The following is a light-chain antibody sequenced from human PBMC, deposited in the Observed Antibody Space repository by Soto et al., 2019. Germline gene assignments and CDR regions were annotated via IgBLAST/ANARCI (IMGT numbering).Light chain of an antibody. Sequence: QLVLTQPPSASGSPGQSVTISCTGTSSDVGGYNYVSWYQQHPGKAPKLMIYEVSKRPSGVPDRFSGSKSGNTASLTVSGLQAEDEADYYCSSYAGSNKLFGGGTQLTVL. J-gene: IGLJ2*01. CDR1: SSDVGGYNY. CDR3: SSYAGSNKL. CDR2: EVS. V-gene: IGLV2-8*01.